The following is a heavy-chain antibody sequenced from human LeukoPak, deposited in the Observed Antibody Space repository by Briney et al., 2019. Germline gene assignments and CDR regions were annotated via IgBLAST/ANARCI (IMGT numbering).Heavy chain of an antibody. CDR1: GGSISSYY. J-gene: IGHJ6*03. Sequence: PSESLSLTCTVSGGSISSYYWSWIRQPPGKGLEWIGYIYYSGSTNYNPSLKSRVTISVDTSKNQFSLKLSSVTAADTAVYYCSRALVGANYYYYMDVWGKGTPVTLSS. V-gene: IGHV4-59*01. CDR3: SRALVGANYYYYMDV. CDR2: IYYSGST. D-gene: IGHD1-26*01.